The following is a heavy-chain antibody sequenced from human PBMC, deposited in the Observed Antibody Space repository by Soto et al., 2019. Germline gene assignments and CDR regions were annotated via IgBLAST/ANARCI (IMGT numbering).Heavy chain of an antibody. D-gene: IGHD1-26*01. V-gene: IGHV3-74*01. Sequence: EAQLVEFGGDLVQPGGSLRLSCAASKFTFSNYWMHWVRQAPGKGLMWVSRINSDGTRTAYADSVKGRFTISRDNTKDTLFLYRDGLRAEDTAVYYCARVATGSYDWFDPWGRRTLVTVSS. CDR3: ARVATGSYDWFDP. J-gene: IGHJ5*02. CDR1: KFTFSNYW. CDR2: INSDGTRT.